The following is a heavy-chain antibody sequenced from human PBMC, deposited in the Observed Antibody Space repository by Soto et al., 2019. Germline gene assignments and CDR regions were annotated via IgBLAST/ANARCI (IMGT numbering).Heavy chain of an antibody. D-gene: IGHD6-19*01. J-gene: IGHJ5*02. CDR1: GASINNYY. Sequence: PSETLSLTCTVSGASINNYYWSWVRQPPGEGLEWIGYILYNGDTQYNPSLKSRVTISVDTSKNQFSLKLSSVTAADTAVYYCARGTTSIAVAGYRWFDPWGQGTLVTVSS. CDR3: ARGTTSIAVAGYRWFDP. V-gene: IGHV4-59*01. CDR2: ILYNGDT.